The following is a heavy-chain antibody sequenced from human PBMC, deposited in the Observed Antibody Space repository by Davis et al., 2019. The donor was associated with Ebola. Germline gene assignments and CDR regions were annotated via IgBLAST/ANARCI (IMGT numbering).Heavy chain of an antibody. V-gene: IGHV3-7*01. CDR2: IKTDGSEE. CDR3: AKGSTVVVVAATPDY. CDR1: GFTFSTYW. D-gene: IGHD2-15*01. J-gene: IGHJ4*02. Sequence: GGSLRLSCAASGFTFSTYWMSWVRQAPGKGLEWVANIKTDGSEEHYVDSVKGRFTMSRDNSKNTLYLQMNSLRAEDTAVYYCAKGSTVVVVAATPDYWGQGTLVTVSS.